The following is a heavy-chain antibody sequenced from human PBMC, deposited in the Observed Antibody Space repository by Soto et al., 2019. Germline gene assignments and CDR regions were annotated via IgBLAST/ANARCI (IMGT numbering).Heavy chain of an antibody. V-gene: IGHV3-9*01. J-gene: IGHJ5*02. Sequence: EVQLVESGGGLVQPGRSLRLSCAGSGFTFEDYAMHWVRHAPGKGLEWVSGISWDSDNAAYADSVKGRFTISRDNAKNSLYLQMKSLGPEDTAWYYCTTAAGTSGIRWFDAWGQGALVTVSS. D-gene: IGHD1-1*01. CDR1: GFTFEDYA. CDR2: ISWDSDNA. CDR3: TTAAGTSGIRWFDA.